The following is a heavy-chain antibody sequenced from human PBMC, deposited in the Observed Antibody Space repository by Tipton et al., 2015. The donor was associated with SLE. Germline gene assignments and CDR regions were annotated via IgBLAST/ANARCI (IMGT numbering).Heavy chain of an antibody. CDR2: IDHNGST. CDR3: ARQRLQPGGDYFDY. CDR1: GASISGSTYY. D-gene: IGHD4-11*01. V-gene: IGHV4-39*07. J-gene: IGHJ4*02. Sequence: TLSLTCSVSGASISGSTYYWGWIRQSPGKGLEWIGSIDHNGSTNDNPSLKRRVSVSVDTSKTQFSLKLSSVTAADTAVYYCARQRLQPGGDYFDYWGQGTLVTVSS.